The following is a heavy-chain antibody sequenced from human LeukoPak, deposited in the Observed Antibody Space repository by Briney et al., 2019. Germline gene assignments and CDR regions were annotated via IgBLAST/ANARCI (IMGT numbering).Heavy chain of an antibody. Sequence: GGSLRLSCAASGFTFSDYWMHWVRQAPGKGLVWVSRINGDGTNTIYADSVKGRFTISRDIAKNTVFLQMNYLRAEDTAVYYCAKDRSDYSNYALGVLDYWGQGTLVTVSS. CDR3: AKDRSDYSNYALGVLDY. CDR2: INGDGTNT. J-gene: IGHJ4*02. V-gene: IGHV3-74*01. D-gene: IGHD4-11*01. CDR1: GFTFSDYW.